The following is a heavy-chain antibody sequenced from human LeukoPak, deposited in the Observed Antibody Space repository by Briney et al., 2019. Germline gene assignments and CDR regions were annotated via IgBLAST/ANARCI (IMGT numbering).Heavy chain of an antibody. J-gene: IGHJ4*02. Sequence: GGSLRLSCAASGFTFSSYWMHWVRQAPGKGLVWVSRINTDGSRISYADSVKGRFTISRDNAKNTLYLQMNSLRAEDTAVYYCTRGLLGIDYWGQGTLVTVSS. CDR3: TRGLLGIDY. CDR1: GFTFSSYW. D-gene: IGHD2-8*02. V-gene: IGHV3-74*01. CDR2: INTDGSRI.